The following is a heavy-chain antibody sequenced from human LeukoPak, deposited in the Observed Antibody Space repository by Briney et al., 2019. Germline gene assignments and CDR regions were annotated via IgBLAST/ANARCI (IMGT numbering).Heavy chain of an antibody. V-gene: IGHV4-34*01. CDR1: GGSFSGYY. CDR3: ARGGYSYGTFGY. J-gene: IGHJ4*02. D-gene: IGHD5-18*01. Sequence: SETLSLTCAVYGGSFSGYYWSWIRQPPGKGLEWIGEINHSGSTNYNPSLKSRVTISVDTAKNQFSLKLSSVTAADTAVYYCARGGYSYGTFGYWGQGTLVTVSS. CDR2: INHSGST.